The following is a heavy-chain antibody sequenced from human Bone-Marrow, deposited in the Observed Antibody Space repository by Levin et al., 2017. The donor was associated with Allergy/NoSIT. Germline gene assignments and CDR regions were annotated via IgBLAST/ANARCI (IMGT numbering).Heavy chain of an antibody. V-gene: IGHV4-39*07. CDR2: IYYSGST. CDR1: GGSIRSSSYY. D-gene: IGHD3-10*01. J-gene: IGHJ4*02. CDR3: AREIGMYRTANGAFFDY. Sequence: SQTLSLTCTVSGGSIRSSSYYWGWIRQPPGKGLEWIGSIYYSGSTYYNPSLKSRVTISVDTSKNQFSLKLSSVTAADTAVYYCAREIGMYRTANGAFFDYWGQGTLVTVSS.